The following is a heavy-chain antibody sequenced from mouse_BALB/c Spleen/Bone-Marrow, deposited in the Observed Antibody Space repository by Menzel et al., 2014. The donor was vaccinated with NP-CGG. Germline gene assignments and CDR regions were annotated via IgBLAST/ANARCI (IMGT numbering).Heavy chain of an antibody. D-gene: IGHD4-1*01. CDR3: ARLGRDY. J-gene: IGHJ2*01. V-gene: IGHV1S29*02. CDR1: GYTFTDYN. CDR2: IYPYNGGT. Sequence: VQLQQSGPELVKPGASVKISCKASGYTFTDYNMHWVKQSHGKSLEWIGYIYPYNGGTGYDQKFKSKATLTVDNSSSTAYMELRSLTSEDSAVYYCARLGRDYWGQGTTLTVSS.